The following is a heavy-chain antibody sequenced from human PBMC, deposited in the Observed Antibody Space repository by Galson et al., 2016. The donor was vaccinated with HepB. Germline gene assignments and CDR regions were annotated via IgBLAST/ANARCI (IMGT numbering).Heavy chain of an antibody. V-gene: IGHV3-43*01. CDR1: GFIFRKFT. Sequence: LSLSCAASGFIFRKFTMHWVRQRPGQGLEWVSLVGGNGATTFYADSVKGRFTISRDNGENSVYLQMNSLTIEDTALYYCAKEHNTGWPSLESWGQGTLVSVSP. D-gene: IGHD6-19*01. CDR2: VGGNGATT. J-gene: IGHJ4*02. CDR3: AKEHNTGWPSLES.